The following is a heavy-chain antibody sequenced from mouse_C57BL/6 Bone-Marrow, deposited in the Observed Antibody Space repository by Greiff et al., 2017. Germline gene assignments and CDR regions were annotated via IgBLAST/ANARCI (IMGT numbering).Heavy chain of an antibody. CDR3: ASRNYAMDY. CDR2: ISYDGSN. Sequence: EVKVEESGPGLVKPSQSLSLTCSVTGYSITSGYYWNWIRQFPGNKLEWMGYISYDGSNNYNPSLKNRISITRDTSKNQFFLKLNSVTTEDTATYYCASRNYAMDYWGQGTSVTVSS. CDR1: GYSITSGYY. V-gene: IGHV3-6*01. J-gene: IGHJ4*01.